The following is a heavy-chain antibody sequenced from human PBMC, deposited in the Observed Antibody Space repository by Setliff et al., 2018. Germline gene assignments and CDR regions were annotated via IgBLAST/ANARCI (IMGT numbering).Heavy chain of an antibody. D-gene: IGHD3-22*01. CDR2: IYHSGRN. CDR3: ARHYYDSGGYYIDY. Sequence: PSETLSLTCAVSGYSISSDSYWGWIRQPPGKGLEWIGSIYHSGRNYYNPSLKSRVIISVDTSKSQFSLKLSSVTAADTAVYYCARHYYDSGGYYIDYWGQGTLVTVSS. V-gene: IGHV4-38-2*01. J-gene: IGHJ4*02. CDR1: GYSISSDSY.